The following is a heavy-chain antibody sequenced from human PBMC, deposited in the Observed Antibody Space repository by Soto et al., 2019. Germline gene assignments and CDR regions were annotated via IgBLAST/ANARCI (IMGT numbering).Heavy chain of an antibody. CDR1: GGSVRSGNHF. J-gene: IGHJ6*02. V-gene: IGHV4-61*01. CDR3: ARGGEPLGYYGLDV. CDR2: MYYTGVT. Sequence: SETLSLTCSVSGGSVRSGNHFWNWIRQPPGRGLEWLGYMYYTGVTNYNPSLKSRVSMSVDTSKDQFSLNLTSLTAADTAVYYCARGGEPLGYYGLDVWGQGTTVTVSS.